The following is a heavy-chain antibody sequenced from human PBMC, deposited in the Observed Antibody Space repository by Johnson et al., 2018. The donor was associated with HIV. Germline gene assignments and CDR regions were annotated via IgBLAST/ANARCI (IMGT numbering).Heavy chain of an antibody. Sequence: QMHLVESGGGVVQPGRSLRLSCAASGLTFRSYAMHWVRQAPGKGLEWVAIIYYDGTNKYYADSVKGRFTISRDNSKNTLSLQMISLRAEDTAMYYCAKARSLLDYGGFDAFDIWGQGTLVIVSS. CDR3: AKARSLLDYGGFDAFDI. D-gene: IGHD4-23*01. J-gene: IGHJ3*02. V-gene: IGHV3-30*18. CDR2: IYYDGTNK. CDR1: GLTFRSYA.